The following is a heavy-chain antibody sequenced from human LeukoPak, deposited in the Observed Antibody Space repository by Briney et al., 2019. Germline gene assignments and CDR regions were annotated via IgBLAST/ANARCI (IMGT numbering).Heavy chain of an antibody. CDR1: GGTFNTHI. Sequence: ASVKVSCRSSGGTFNTHIFNWVRQAPGQGLEWIGRITPITGTTKYGQRFQARVTITADRSTSTAYLELSGLTYDDTAVYYCTRVTLRGSKYNWFDPWGQGTHVSVSS. D-gene: IGHD1-26*01. V-gene: IGHV1-69*08. CDR2: ITPITGTT. CDR3: TRVTLRGSKYNWFDP. J-gene: IGHJ5*02.